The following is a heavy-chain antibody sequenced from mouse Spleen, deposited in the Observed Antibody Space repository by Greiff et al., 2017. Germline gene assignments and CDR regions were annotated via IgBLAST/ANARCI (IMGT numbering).Heavy chain of an antibody. J-gene: IGHJ2*01. CDR3: TRYTMAYRGLYFDY. D-gene: IGHD1-1*02. V-gene: IGHV1-15*01. CDR1: GYTFTDYE. Sequence: QVQLQQSGAELVRPGASVTLSCKASGYTFTDYEMHWVKQTPVHGLEWIGAIDPETGGTAYNQKFKGKAILTADKSSSTAYMELRSLTSEDSAVYYCTRYTMAYRGLYFDYWGQGTTLTVSS. CDR2: IDPETGGT.